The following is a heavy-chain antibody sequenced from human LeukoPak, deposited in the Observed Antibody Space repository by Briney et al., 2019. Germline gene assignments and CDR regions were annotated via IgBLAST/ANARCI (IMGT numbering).Heavy chain of an antibody. Sequence: SETLPLTCAVYGGSFSGYYWSWIRQPPGKGLEWIGEINHSGSTNYNPSLKSRVTISVDTSKNQFSLKLSSVTAADTAVYYCARGGLAYCGGDCSRLGGYFDYWGQGTLVTVSS. V-gene: IGHV4-34*01. CDR2: INHSGST. CDR3: ARGGLAYCGGDCSRLGGYFDY. J-gene: IGHJ4*02. D-gene: IGHD2-21*02. CDR1: GGSFSGYY.